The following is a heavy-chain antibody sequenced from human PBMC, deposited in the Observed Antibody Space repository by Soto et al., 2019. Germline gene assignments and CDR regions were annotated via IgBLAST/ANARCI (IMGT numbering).Heavy chain of an antibody. CDR2: ISGSGGST. CDR3: AKDTYDSSGYYHPGGNRGYWYFDL. CDR1: GFTFSSYA. V-gene: IGHV3-23*01. D-gene: IGHD3-22*01. Sequence: EVQLLESGGGLVQPGGSLRLSCAASGFTFSSYAMSWVRQAPGKGLEWVSAISGSGGSTYYADSVKGRFTISRDNSKNTLYLQMNSLRAEDTAVYYCAKDTYDSSGYYHPGGNRGYWYFDLWGRGTLVTVSS. J-gene: IGHJ2*01.